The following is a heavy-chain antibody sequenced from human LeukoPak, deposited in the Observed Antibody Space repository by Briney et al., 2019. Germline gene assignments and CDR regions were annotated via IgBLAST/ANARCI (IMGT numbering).Heavy chain of an antibody. Sequence: GGSLRLSCAASGFTFSSYAMTWVRQAPGKGLEWVSSITDSGDSTYYADSAKGRFTISRDNSKNTLYLQVNGLRAEDTAVYYCAKGLRGTYDYWGQGTLVTVSS. J-gene: IGHJ4*02. V-gene: IGHV3-23*01. CDR3: AKGLRGTYDY. CDR1: GFTFSSYA. D-gene: IGHD3-3*01. CDR2: ITDSGDST.